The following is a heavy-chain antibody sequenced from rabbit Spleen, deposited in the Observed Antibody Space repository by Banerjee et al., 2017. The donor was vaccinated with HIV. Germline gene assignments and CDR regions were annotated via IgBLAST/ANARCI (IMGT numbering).Heavy chain of an antibody. Sequence: QEQLVESGGGLVQPEGSLTLTCTASGFSFSGSYFMCWVRQAPGKGLEWVACAYAGSSGSTYSATWAKGRFTISTTSSTTVTLQITSLTAADTATYFCARDLAGVIGWNFYLWGQGTLVTVS. J-gene: IGHJ3*01. CDR1: GFSFSGSYF. D-gene: IGHD4-1*01. CDR3: ARDLAGVIGWNFYL. V-gene: IGHV1S45*01. CDR2: AYAGSSGST.